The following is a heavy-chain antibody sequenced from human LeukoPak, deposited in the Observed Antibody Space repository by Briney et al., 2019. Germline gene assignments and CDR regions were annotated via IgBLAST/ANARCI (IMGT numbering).Heavy chain of an antibody. Sequence: GGSLRLSCAASGFTFSNYWMAWVRQAPGKGLEWVAYMSQDGSEIYYVDSVKGRFIISRDNAKNSPYLQMNSLRAEDTAVYYCARGVYAFDVWGQGTLITVSS. CDR3: ARGVYAFDV. V-gene: IGHV3-7*01. D-gene: IGHD2-8*01. CDR1: GFTFSNYW. J-gene: IGHJ3*01. CDR2: MSQDGSEI.